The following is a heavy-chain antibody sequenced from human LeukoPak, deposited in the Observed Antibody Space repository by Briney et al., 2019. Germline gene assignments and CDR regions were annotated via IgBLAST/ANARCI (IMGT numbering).Heavy chain of an antibody. Sequence: ASVKVSCKASGYTFTSYYMHRVRQAPGQGLEWMGIINPSGGSTSYAQKFRGRVTMTRDTSTSTVYMELSSLRSEDTAVYYCASRTPMVRGAGFDPWGQGTLVTVSS. CDR3: ASRTPMVRGAGFDP. D-gene: IGHD3-10*01. J-gene: IGHJ5*02. V-gene: IGHV1-46*01. CDR2: INPSGGST. CDR1: GYTFTSYY.